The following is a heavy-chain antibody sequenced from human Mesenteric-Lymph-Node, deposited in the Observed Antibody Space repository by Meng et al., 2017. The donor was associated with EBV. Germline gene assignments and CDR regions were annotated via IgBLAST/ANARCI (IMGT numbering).Heavy chain of an antibody. V-gene: IGHV3-23*04. CDR3: AKDPVDYGDYYFDY. CDR2: ISGSGGST. CDR1: GFTFSSYA. D-gene: IGHD4-17*01. J-gene: IGHJ4*02. Sequence: VVVGESGGGVVRPWGSLRLSCAASGFTFSSYAMSWVRQAPGKGLEWVSAISGSGGSTYYADSVKGRFTISRDNSKNTLYLQMNSLRAEDTAVYYCAKDPVDYGDYYFDYWGQGTLVTVSS.